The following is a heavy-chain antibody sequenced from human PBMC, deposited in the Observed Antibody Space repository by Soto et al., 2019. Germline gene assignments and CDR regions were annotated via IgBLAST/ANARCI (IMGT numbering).Heavy chain of an antibody. CDR3: ARGGGSPYHDHEFDY. Sequence: QVQLQESGPGLVKPSETLSLTCSVSGVSTSNHYWTWIRKPPGLGPEWIGCIYYRGTTNYHDSFNSRVTTTVETSKNQLSLKWSSVTTADTAVYYCARGGGSPYHDHEFDYWGQGILVTVSS. J-gene: IGHJ4*02. D-gene: IGHD2-2*01. CDR1: GVSTSNHY. CDR2: IYYRGTT. V-gene: IGHV4-59*11.